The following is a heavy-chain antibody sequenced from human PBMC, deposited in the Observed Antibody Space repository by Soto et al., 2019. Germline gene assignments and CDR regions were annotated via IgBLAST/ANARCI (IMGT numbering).Heavy chain of an antibody. Sequence: PGGSLRLSCAASGFTFSSYAMHWVRQAPGKGLEWVAVISYDGSNKYYADSVKGRFTISRDNSKNTLYLQMNSLRAEDTAVYYCASSGPDYFDYWGQGTLVTVSS. V-gene: IGHV3-30-3*01. CDR1: GFTFSSYA. J-gene: IGHJ4*02. CDR2: ISYDGSNK. CDR3: ASSGPDYFDY.